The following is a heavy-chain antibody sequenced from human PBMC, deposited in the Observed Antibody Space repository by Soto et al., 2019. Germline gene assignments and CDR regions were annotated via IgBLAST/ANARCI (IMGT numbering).Heavy chain of an antibody. CDR2: IYSGGST. D-gene: IGHD5-12*01. V-gene: IGHV3-66*01. Sequence: EVQLVESGGGLVQPGGSLRLSCAASGFSVGDNYMKWVRQAPGKGLEWVSLIYSGGSTFYADSVKGRFTISRDNSNNTLFLQMNNLRVDDTAVYYGARDRGYRWGQGTMVTVSA. CDR3: ARDRGYR. J-gene: IGHJ3*01. CDR1: GFSVGDNY.